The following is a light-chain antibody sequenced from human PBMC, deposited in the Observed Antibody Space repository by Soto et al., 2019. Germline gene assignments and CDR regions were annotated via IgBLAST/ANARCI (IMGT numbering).Light chain of an antibody. Sequence: DIQMTQSPSTLSASVGDTVTITCRASQTISRWLAWYQQKPGKAPRLLIYTASTLESGVPSRFSASGSGTEFTITISSLHPDDFATYYRQEYNNYWTFGQGTKVEVK. V-gene: IGKV1-5*01. CDR3: QEYNNYWT. J-gene: IGKJ1*01. CDR2: TAS. CDR1: QTISRW.